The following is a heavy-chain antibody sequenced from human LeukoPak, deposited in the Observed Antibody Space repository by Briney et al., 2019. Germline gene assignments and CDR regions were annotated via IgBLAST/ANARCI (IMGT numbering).Heavy chain of an antibody. V-gene: IGHV4-4*07. CDR3: ALGAIRGDIFGS. Sequence: PSETLSLTCTVSGGSISSYNWNWIRQPAGRGLEWIGRFDTSGSTTYNPSLKSRITMSVDTSKNHFSLKLTSATSADTAVYFFALGAIRGDIFGSWGQGTLVTVSS. CDR2: FDTSGST. CDR1: GGSISSYN. D-gene: IGHD3-16*01. J-gene: IGHJ4*02.